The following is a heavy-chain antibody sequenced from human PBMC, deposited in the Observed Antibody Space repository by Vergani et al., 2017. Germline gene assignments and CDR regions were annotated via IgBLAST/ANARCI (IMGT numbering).Heavy chain of an antibody. V-gene: IGHV5-10-1*01. CDR2: IDPSDSYT. CDR3: AEAGGGGSSSTISTAENIPLLPY. D-gene: IGHD2-2*01. Sequence: EVQLVQSGAEVKKPGESLRISCKGSGYSFTSYWISWVRQMPGKGLEWMGRIDPSDSYTNYSPSFQGHVTISADKSISTAYLQWSSLKASDTAMYYCAEAGGGGSSSTISTAENIPLLPYWGQGTLVTVSS. CDR1: GYSFTSYW. J-gene: IGHJ4*02.